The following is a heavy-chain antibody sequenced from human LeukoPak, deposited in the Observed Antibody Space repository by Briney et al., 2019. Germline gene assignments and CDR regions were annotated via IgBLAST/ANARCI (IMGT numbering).Heavy chain of an antibody. CDR3: ASIRGTLGY. J-gene: IGHJ4*02. D-gene: IGHD1-26*01. CDR1: GFTFSDHF. V-gene: IGHV3-72*01. CDR2: IKNKANSYIT. Sequence: GGSLRLSCAASGFTFSDHFMDWVRQAPGKGLEWVGRIKNKANSYITQYAASMEGRFTISRDDSKDSLYLQMSSLKTEDTAMYYCASIRGTLGYWGQGTVVTVSS.